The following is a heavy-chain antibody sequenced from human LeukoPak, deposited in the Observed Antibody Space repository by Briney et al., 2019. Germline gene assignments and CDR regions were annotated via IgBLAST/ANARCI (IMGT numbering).Heavy chain of an antibody. V-gene: IGHV3-30-3*01. CDR2: ISYDGSNK. D-gene: IGHD3-16*02. CDR1: GFTFSSYA. Sequence: PGGSLRLSCAASGFTFSSYAMHWVRQAPGKGLEWVAVISYDGSNKYYADSVKGRFTISRDNAKNSLYLQMNSLRAEDTALYYCAKDMASYDYVWGSYRYGLDYWGQGTLVTGSS. CDR3: AKDMASYDYVWGSYRYGLDY. J-gene: IGHJ4*02.